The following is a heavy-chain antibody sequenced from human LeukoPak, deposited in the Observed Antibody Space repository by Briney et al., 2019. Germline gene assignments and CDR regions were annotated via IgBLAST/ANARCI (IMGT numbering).Heavy chain of an antibody. J-gene: IGHJ4*02. CDR3: AKDLYYYDSSGYYYGFDY. CDR2: IRYDGSNK. V-gene: IGHV3-30*02. Sequence: GGSLRLSCAASGFTFGSYGMHWVRQAPGKGLEWVAFIRYDGSNKYYADSVKGRFTISGDNSKNTLYLQMNSLRAEDTAVYYCAKDLYYYDSSGYYYGFDYWGQGTLVTVSS. CDR1: GFTFGSYG. D-gene: IGHD3-22*01.